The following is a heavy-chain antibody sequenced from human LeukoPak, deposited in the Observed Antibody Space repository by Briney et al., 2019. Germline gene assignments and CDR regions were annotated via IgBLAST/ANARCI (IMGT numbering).Heavy chain of an antibody. Sequence: ASVKVSSKASGYTFTGYYMHWVRQAPGQGLEWMGWINPNSGGTNYAQKFQGRVTMTRDTSISTAYMELSRLRSDDTAVYYCARSYSSSSNFDYWGQGTLVTVSS. CDR2: INPNSGGT. V-gene: IGHV1-2*02. D-gene: IGHD6-13*01. J-gene: IGHJ4*02. CDR1: GYTFTGYY. CDR3: ARSYSSSSNFDY.